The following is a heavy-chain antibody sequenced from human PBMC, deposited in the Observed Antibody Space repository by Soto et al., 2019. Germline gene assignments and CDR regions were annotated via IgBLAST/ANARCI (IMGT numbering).Heavy chain of an antibody. CDR1: GYTFTSYY. J-gene: IGHJ3*02. Sequence: QVQLVQSGAEVKKPGASVKVSCKASGYTFTSYYMHWVRQAPGQGLEWMGIINPSGGSTSYAQKFQGRVTMIRDTSTSTVYMELSSLRSEDTAVYYCARVRRSIAAAGKLLDAFDIWGQGTMVTVSS. CDR3: ARVRRSIAAAGKLLDAFDI. CDR2: INPSGGST. D-gene: IGHD6-13*01. V-gene: IGHV1-46*01.